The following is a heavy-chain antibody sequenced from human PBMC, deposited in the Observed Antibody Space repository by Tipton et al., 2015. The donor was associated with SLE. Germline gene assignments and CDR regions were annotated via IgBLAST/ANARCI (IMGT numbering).Heavy chain of an antibody. CDR2: TRYDGSNK. J-gene: IGHJ6*03. CDR3: AKDGGLASLWEPRDYYYYMDV. V-gene: IGHV3-30*02. D-gene: IGHD1-26*01. CDR1: GFTFSSYG. Sequence: SLRLSCAASGFTFSSYGMHWVRQAPGKGLEWVAFTRYDGSNKYYADSVKGRFTISRDNSKNTLYLQMNSLRAEDTAVYYCAKDGGLASLWEPRDYYYYMDVWGKGTTVTVSS.